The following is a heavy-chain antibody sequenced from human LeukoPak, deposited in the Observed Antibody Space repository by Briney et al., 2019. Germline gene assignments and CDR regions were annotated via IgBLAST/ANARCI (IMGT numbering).Heavy chain of an antibody. CDR3: ARGYSSSWYEFPLDY. CDR2: INSDGIST. J-gene: IGHJ4*02. D-gene: IGHD6-13*01. V-gene: IGHV3-74*01. CDR1: GFTFSIYW. Sequence: GGSLRLSCAASGFTFSIYWMHWVRQAPGKGLVWVSRINSDGISTTYADSVKGRFTISRANAKNTLYLQMNSLSGEDTAVYYCARGYSSSWYEFPLDYWGQGTLVTVSS.